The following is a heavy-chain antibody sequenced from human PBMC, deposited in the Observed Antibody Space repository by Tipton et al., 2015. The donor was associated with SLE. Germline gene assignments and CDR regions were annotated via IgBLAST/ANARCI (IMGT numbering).Heavy chain of an antibody. CDR3: ARPPPYDSSDLGDY. CDR1: GGSISSSSYY. CDR2: FYYSGST. V-gene: IGHV4-39*01. D-gene: IGHD3-22*01. J-gene: IGHJ4*02. Sequence: LRLSCTVSGGSISSSSYYWGWIRQPPGKGLEWIGSFYYSGSTYYNPSLKSRVTISVDTSKNQFSLKLSSVTAADPAVYYCARPPPYDSSDLGDYWGTGTLVTVSS.